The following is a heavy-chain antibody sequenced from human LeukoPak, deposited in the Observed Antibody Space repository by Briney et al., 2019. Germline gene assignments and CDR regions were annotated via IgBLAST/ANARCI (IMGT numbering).Heavy chain of an antibody. CDR3: GRGYCNDKSCYYYP. D-gene: IGHD2-15*01. CDR1: GFTFSDYS. V-gene: IGHV3-48*01. Sequence: PGGSLRLSCAASGFTFSDYSMNWVRQAPGKGLEWISYISSSSSARFFADSVKGRFTISRDNAENSLYLQMNNLRADDTAVYYCGRGYCNDKSCYYYPWGQGTPVTGSS. J-gene: IGHJ5*02. CDR2: ISSSSSAR.